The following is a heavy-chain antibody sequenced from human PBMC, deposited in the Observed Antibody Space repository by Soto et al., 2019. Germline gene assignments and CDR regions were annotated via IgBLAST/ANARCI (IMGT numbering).Heavy chain of an antibody. Sequence: VQLVESGGGFVKTGGSLRLSCAASGLTFSNVWMNWVRQAPGKGLEWVGHIKSKTDGGTTDYAAPVKGRFTISRDDSKNTLYLQMNSVKMGDTCVYYCTTDIWPYFQSDYWGQGALVSVSP. J-gene: IGHJ4*02. CDR2: IKSKTDGGTT. CDR3: TTDIWPYFQSDY. CDR1: GLTFSNVW. V-gene: IGHV3-15*07. D-gene: IGHD2-21*01.